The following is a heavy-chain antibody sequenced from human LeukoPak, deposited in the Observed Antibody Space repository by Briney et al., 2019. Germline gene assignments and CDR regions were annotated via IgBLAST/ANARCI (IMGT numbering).Heavy chain of an antibody. CDR2: ISWNSGTV. CDR3: AKDISGTYGAFDI. D-gene: IGHD1-26*01. J-gene: IGHJ3*02. V-gene: IGHV3-9*01. Sequence: GRSLRLSCAASGFTFDDYAMHWVRQVPGKGLEWVSGISWNSGTVAYADSVKGRFTISRDNAKNSLYLQVNNLGVEDTALYYCAKDISGTYGAFDIWGQGTMVTVFS. CDR1: GFTFDDYA.